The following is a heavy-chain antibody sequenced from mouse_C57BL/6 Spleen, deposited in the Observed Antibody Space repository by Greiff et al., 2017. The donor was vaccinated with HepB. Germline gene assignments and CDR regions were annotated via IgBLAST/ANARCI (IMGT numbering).Heavy chain of an antibody. Sequence: KQPGAELVRPGSSVKLSCKASGYTFTSYWMHWVKQRPIQGLEWIGNIDPSDSETHYNQKFKDKATLTVDKSSSTAYMQLSSLTSEDSAVYYCAREGNYYFDYWGQGTTLTVSS. CDR1: GYTFTSYW. CDR3: AREGNYYFDY. J-gene: IGHJ2*01. V-gene: IGHV1-52*01. D-gene: IGHD2-1*01. CDR2: IDPSDSET.